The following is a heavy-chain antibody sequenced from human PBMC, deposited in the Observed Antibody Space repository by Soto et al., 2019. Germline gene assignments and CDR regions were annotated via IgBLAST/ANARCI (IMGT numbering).Heavy chain of an antibody. Sequence: ASVKVSCKASGYTFTSYAMHWVRQAPGQRLEWMGWINAGNGNTKYSQKFQGRVTITRDTSASTAYMELSSLRSEDTAVYYCASTPYLRGFGVNYYYYYYMDVWGKGTTVTVSS. CDR3: ASTPYLRGFGVNYYYYYYMDV. CDR2: INAGNGNT. CDR1: GYTFTSYA. V-gene: IGHV1-3*01. J-gene: IGHJ6*03. D-gene: IGHD3-10*01.